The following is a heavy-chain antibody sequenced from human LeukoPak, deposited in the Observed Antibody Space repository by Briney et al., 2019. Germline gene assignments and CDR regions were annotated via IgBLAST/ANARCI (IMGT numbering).Heavy chain of an antibody. J-gene: IGHJ4*02. D-gene: IGHD3-3*01. CDR2: INSDGSST. V-gene: IGHV3-74*01. CDR1: GFTSSSYW. Sequence: HTGRSLRPSCTASGFTSSSYWMHWVRQAPGKGLVWVSRINSDGSSTTYADSVKGRFTISRDNAKNTLYLQMNSLRAEDTAVYYCARVEPIRLLVDYWGQGTLVTVSS. CDR3: ARVEPIRLLVDY.